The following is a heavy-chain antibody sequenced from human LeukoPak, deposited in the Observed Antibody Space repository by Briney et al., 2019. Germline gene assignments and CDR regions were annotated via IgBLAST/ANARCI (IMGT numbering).Heavy chain of an antibody. CDR1: GYTFTGYY. CDR3: ARDAEVAHHYYYMDV. V-gene: IGHV1-2*02. J-gene: IGHJ6*03. D-gene: IGHD2-15*01. Sequence: ASGKVSCKASGYTFTGYYMDWVRQARGQGLEWMGWINPSGGGTNYAQKFQGRVTMTRDTSISTAYKELSRLRSDHTAVYYCARDAEVAHHYYYMDVWGKGTTVTVSS. CDR2: INPSGGGT.